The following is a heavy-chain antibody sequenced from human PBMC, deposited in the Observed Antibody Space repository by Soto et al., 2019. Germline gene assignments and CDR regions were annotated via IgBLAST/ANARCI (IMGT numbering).Heavy chain of an antibody. CDR3: ARGMNLHPGAFDI. Sequence: ASVKVSCKASGYTFTGYYMHWVRQAPGQGLEWMGWINPNSGGTNYAQKFQGWATMTRDTSISTAYMELSRLRSDDTAVYYCARGMNLHPGAFDIWGQGTMVTVS. D-gene: IGHD4-4*01. J-gene: IGHJ3*02. CDR2: INPNSGGT. CDR1: GYTFTGYY. V-gene: IGHV1-2*04.